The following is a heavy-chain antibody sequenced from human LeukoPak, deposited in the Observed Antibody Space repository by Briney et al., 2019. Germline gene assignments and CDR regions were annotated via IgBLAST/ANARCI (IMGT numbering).Heavy chain of an antibody. CDR2: KYDSGSNT. CDR1: GGSISSSSNY. V-gene: IGHV4-39*01. Sequence: PSETLSLTCTASGGSISSSSNYWGWIRQPPGKGREGNGKKYDSGSNTYYNPSLKSRGTISVDTSKNQSSLKLSSVTAADTAVYYCARPLGAAGEAGGGEFDYWGQGTLVTVSS. CDR3: ARPLGAAGEAGGGEFDY. D-gene: IGHD6-13*01. J-gene: IGHJ4*02.